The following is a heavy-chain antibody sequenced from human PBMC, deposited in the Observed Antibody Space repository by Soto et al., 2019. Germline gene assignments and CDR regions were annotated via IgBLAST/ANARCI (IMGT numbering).Heavy chain of an antibody. J-gene: IGHJ1*01. CDR2: ISYDGSNK. Sequence: AGGARRVPWGGSGVTLSRDGNHGGRPAPGKGLEWVEVISYDGSNKYYADSVKGRFTISRDNSKNTLYLQMNSLRAEDTAVYYCAKGVPGIAVAGTGYFQHWGQATLVTSPQ. CDR1: GVTLSRDG. D-gene: IGHD6-19*01. V-gene: IGHV3-30*18. CDR3: AKGVPGIAVAGTGYFQH.